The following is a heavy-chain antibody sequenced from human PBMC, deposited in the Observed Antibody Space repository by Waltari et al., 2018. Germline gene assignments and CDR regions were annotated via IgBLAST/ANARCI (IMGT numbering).Heavy chain of an antibody. CDR2: FDPEDGDT. V-gene: IGHV1-24*01. D-gene: IGHD1-7*01. CDR3: ATDRGTTSAFDI. CDR1: GYTLTELS. J-gene: IGHJ3*02. Sequence: QVQLVQSGAEVKRPGASVKVSCKVSGYTLTELSMHWVRQPPGQWLEWMGGFDPEDGDTSYAQKFQGRVTMTEDTSTDTAYMDLTSLRSADTAVYYCATDRGTTSAFDIWGQGTMVTVSS.